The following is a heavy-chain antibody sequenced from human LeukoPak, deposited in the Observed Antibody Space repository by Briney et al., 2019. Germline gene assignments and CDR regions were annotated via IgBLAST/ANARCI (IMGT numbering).Heavy chain of an antibody. D-gene: IGHD3-10*01. CDR3: AKGTFYYASGSYCMDV. V-gene: IGHV3-23*01. CDR2: ISGSGGST. CDR1: GFTFSSYG. J-gene: IGHJ6*04. Sequence: PSGGSLRLSCAASGFTFSSYGMSWVRQAPGKGLEWVSAISGSGGSTYYADSVKGRFTISRDNFKNTLYLQMNSLRAEDTAVYFCAKGTFYYASGSYCMDVWGKGTTVTVFS.